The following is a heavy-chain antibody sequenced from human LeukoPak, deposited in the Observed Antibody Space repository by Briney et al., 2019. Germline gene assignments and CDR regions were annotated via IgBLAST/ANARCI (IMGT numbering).Heavy chain of an antibody. V-gene: IGHV1-18*01. CDR3: ARSITGIGAFDI. CDR1: GYTFTNYG. J-gene: IGHJ3*02. D-gene: IGHD6-13*01. CDR2: ISAYNGNT. Sequence: ASVKVSCKASGYTFTNYGFSWVRQAPGQGLEWMGWISAYNGNTNYAQKLQGRVTMTTDTSTSTAYMELRSLRSDDTAVYYCARSITGIGAFDIWGQGTMVTVSS.